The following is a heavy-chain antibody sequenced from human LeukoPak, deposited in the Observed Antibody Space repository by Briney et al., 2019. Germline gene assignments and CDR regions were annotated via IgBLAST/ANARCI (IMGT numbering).Heavy chain of an antibody. J-gene: IGHJ4*02. V-gene: IGHV1-2*02. CDR1: GSAFIGNY. Sequence: ASGKVSCSAAGSAFIGNYIDWVRLAPAQGLEWKGWINLESGTTKYAQTFPGRVTMTSDTSVSTAYMDLSRLTSDDTAVYYYARATTNFGVVNIFFDTWGQGTLVTVSS. CDR3: ARATTNFGVVNIFFDT. D-gene: IGHD3-3*01. CDR2: INLESGTT.